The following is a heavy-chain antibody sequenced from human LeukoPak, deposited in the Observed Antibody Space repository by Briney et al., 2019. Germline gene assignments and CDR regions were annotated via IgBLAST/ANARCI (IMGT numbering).Heavy chain of an antibody. V-gene: IGHV1-2*02. Sequence: ASVKVSCKASGYTFSGYYIHWVRQAPGQGLEWMGWINPNTGGTKYAQKFQGRVTMTRDTSISTAYMELSRLRSDDTAVYYCARDNDGGGWFGELFIWFDPWGQGTLVTVSS. CDR3: ARDNDGGGWFGELFIWFDP. J-gene: IGHJ5*02. CDR1: GYTFSGYY. CDR2: INPNTGGT. D-gene: IGHD3-10*01.